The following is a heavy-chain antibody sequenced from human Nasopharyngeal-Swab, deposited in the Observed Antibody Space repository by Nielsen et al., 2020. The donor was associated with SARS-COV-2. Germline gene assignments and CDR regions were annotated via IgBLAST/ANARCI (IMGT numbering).Heavy chain of an antibody. Sequence: GGSLRLSCAASGFTFSSYSMNWVRQAPGKGLEWVSSISSSSSTIYYADSVKGRFTISRDNAKNSLYLQMNNVRAEDTAVYYCARDLGGGYCTTTNCPGSWGQGTLVTVSS. CDR3: ARDLGGGYCTTTNCPGS. J-gene: IGHJ1*01. V-gene: IGHV3-48*01. D-gene: IGHD2-2*01. CDR2: ISSSSSTI. CDR1: GFTFSSYS.